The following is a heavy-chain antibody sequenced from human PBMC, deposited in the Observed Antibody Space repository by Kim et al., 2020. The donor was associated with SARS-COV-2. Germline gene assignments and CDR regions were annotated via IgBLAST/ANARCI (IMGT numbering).Heavy chain of an antibody. V-gene: IGHV3-74*01. CDR2: LSTDGSTT. Sequence: GGSLRLSCVVSGFTLSSHWMHWVHQVPGKGLVWVSRLSTDGSTTTYADSVKGRFSISRDNAKNTLYLQMNSLRAEDTAVYYCARGWAFDIWGQGTMVTVS. CDR1: GFTLSSHW. CDR3: ARGWAFDI. J-gene: IGHJ3*02. D-gene: IGHD2-15*01.